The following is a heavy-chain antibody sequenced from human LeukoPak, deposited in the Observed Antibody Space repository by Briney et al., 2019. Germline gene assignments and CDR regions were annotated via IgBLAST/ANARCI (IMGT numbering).Heavy chain of an antibody. CDR1: GFTFNNYA. CDR2: IIDSGIST. Sequence: PGGSLRLSCAASGFTFNNYAMTWVRQAPEKGLEWVSSIIDSGISTYYGDSVKGRFTISRDNSKNTLYPQMNSLRAEDTAVYYCAKGSRGNYDYWGQGTLVTVSS. V-gene: IGHV3-23*01. CDR3: AKGSRGNYDY. D-gene: IGHD1-7*01. J-gene: IGHJ4*02.